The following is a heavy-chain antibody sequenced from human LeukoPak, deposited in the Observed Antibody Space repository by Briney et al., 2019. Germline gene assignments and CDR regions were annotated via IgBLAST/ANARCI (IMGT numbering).Heavy chain of an antibody. Sequence: PSETLSLTCTVSGGSISSYYWCWIRQPPGKGLEWIGYIYYSGSTNYNPSLKSRVTISVDTSKNQFSLKLSSVTAADTAVYYCARAHPPYRSSGWYFDYWGQGTLVTVSS. V-gene: IGHV4-59*01. CDR1: GGSISSYY. J-gene: IGHJ4*02. CDR3: ARAHPPYRSSGWYFDY. D-gene: IGHD6-19*01. CDR2: IYYSGST.